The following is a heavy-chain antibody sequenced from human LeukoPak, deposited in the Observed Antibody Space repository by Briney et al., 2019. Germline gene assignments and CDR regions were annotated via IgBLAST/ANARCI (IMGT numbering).Heavy chain of an antibody. CDR3: ATTNYYDSSGYYD. J-gene: IGHJ4*02. CDR1: GYTFTSYX. V-gene: IGHV1-8*01. D-gene: IGHD3-22*01. CDR2: MNPNSGNT. Sequence: SGYTFTSYXXXXXXQXXXXGLXXMGWMNPNSGNTGYAQKFQGRVTMTRNTSISTAYMELSSLRSEDTAVYYCATTNYYDSSGYYDWGQGTLVTVSS.